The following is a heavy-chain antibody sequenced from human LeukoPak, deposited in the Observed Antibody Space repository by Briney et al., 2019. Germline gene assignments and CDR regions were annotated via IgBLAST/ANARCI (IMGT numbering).Heavy chain of an antibody. CDR1: GFTFTSSA. D-gene: IGHD3-10*01. Sequence: SVKVSCKASGFTFTSSAMQWVRQARGQRLEWIGWIVVGSGNTNYAQKFQERVTITRDMSTSTAYMELSSLRSEDTAVYYCAADRGSGSYLPFDYWGQGTLVTVSS. CDR3: AADRGSGSYLPFDY. CDR2: IVVGSGNT. V-gene: IGHV1-58*02. J-gene: IGHJ4*02.